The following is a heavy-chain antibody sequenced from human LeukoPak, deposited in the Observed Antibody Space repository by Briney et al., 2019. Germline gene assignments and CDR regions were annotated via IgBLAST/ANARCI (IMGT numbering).Heavy chain of an antibody. CDR2: IGGSGGST. Sequence: PGGSLRLSCAASGFTFSSYAMSWVRQARGRGLEWVPSIGGSGGSTYYADSVKGRFPISRDNSKNTLFLQMNSLRAEDTAVFYCAKASSGWYFDPFDYWGQGTLVTVSS. D-gene: IGHD6-19*01. CDR1: GFTFSSYA. V-gene: IGHV3-23*01. CDR3: AKASSGWYFDPFDY. J-gene: IGHJ4*02.